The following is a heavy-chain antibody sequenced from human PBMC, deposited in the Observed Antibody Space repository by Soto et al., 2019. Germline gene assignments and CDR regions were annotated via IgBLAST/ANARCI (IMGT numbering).Heavy chain of an antibody. Sequence: EVQLLESGGGLLQPGGSLRLSCAASGFTSNNYASYAMRWVRQAPGKGLEWVSTINAGGDTTYYADSVKGRFTISRDNSKNTLYLQMNSLRDEDTAVYYCAKLKLRYNYTDVWGKGTPVTVSS. CDR3: AKLKLRYNYTDV. J-gene: IGHJ6*03. CDR2: INAGGDTT. CDR1: GFTSNNYASYA. D-gene: IGHD3-10*01. V-gene: IGHV3-23*01.